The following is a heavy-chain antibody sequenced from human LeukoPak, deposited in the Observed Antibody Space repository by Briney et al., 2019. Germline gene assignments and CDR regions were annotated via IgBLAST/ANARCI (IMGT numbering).Heavy chain of an antibody. J-gene: IGHJ4*02. Sequence: TSETLSLTCAVSGYSISSGYYWGWIRQPPGKGLEWIGSIYHSGSTYYNPSLKSRVTISVDTSKNQFSLKLSSVTAADTAVYYCARHRACSSTSCYTGLFDYWGQGTLVTVPS. V-gene: IGHV4-38-2*01. CDR1: GYSISSGYY. D-gene: IGHD2-2*02. CDR3: ARHRACSSTSCYTGLFDY. CDR2: IYHSGST.